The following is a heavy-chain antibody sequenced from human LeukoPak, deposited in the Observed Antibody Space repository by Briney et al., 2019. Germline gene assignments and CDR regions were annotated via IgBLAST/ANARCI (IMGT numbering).Heavy chain of an antibody. V-gene: IGHV1-46*01. J-gene: IGHJ4*02. CDR1: GYTFTSCF. CDR3: ARGPYSGDWHFDF. D-gene: IGHD6-19*01. CDR2: INPSGGST. Sequence: GASVKVPCKASGYTFTSCFIHWVRQAPGQGLEWMGVINPSGGSTSYAQKFQGRVTMTRDTSTSTVSMELSSLRFEDTAVYYCARGPYSGDWHFDFWGQGTLVTVSS.